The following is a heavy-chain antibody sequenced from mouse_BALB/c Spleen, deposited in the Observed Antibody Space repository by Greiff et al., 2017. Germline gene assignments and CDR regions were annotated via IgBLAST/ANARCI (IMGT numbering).Heavy chain of an antibody. D-gene: IGHD1-1*01. CDR2: IYPGDGDT. CDR1: GYTFTSYW. J-gene: IGHJ3*01. CDR3: ARGEGPLRGCAY. Sequence: VQLHQSGAELARPGASVKLSCKASGYTFTSYWMQWVKQRPGQGLEWIGAIYPGDGDTRYTQKFKGTATLTADKSSSTADMQLSSLASEDSAVYYCARGEGPLRGCAYWGQGTLVTVSA. V-gene: IGHV1-87*01.